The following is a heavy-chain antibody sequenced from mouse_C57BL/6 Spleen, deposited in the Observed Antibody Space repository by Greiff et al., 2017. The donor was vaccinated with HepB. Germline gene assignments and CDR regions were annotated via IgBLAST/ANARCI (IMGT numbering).Heavy chain of an antibody. J-gene: IGHJ4*01. CDR2: ISYDGSN. V-gene: IGHV3-6*01. CDR1: GYSITSGYY. CDR3: ARGTTTVVAPYAMDY. D-gene: IGHD1-1*01. Sequence: EVKLMESGPGLVKPSQSLSLTCSVTGYSITSGYYWNWIRQFPGNKLEWMGYISYDGSNNYNPSLKNRISITRDTSKNQFFLKLNSVTTEDTATYYCARGTTTVVAPYAMDYWGQGTSVTVSS.